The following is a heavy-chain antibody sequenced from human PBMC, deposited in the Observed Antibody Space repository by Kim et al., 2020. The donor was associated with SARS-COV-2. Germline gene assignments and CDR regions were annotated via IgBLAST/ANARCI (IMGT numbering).Heavy chain of an antibody. Sequence: ASVKVSCKASGYTFTSYDINWVRQATGQGLEWMGWMNPNSGNTGYAQKFQGRVTMTRNTSISTAYMELSSLRSEDTAVYYCAREGYDILTYLYYYYGMDVWGQGTTVTVSS. CDR1: GYTFTSYD. J-gene: IGHJ6*02. D-gene: IGHD3-9*01. V-gene: IGHV1-8*01. CDR2: MNPNSGNT. CDR3: AREGYDILTYLYYYYGMDV.